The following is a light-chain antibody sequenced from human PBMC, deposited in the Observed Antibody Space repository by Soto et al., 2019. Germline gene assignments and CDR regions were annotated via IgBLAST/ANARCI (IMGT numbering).Light chain of an antibody. Sequence: EIVLTQSPGTLSLSPGERATLSCRASQSLNRDLAWYQQKPGQSPRLLIYGTSTRATGLPARFSGSGSGSDFTLTISSLQSEDFAVYYCQQYNNWPITFGQGTRLEIK. CDR3: QQYNNWPIT. J-gene: IGKJ5*01. V-gene: IGKV3-15*01. CDR2: GTS. CDR1: QSLNRD.